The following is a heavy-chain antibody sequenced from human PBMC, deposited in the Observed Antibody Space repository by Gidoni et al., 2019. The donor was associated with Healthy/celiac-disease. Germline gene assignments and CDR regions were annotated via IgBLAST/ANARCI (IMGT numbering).Heavy chain of an antibody. Sequence: GKGLEWVAVISYDGSNKYYADSVKGRFTISRDNSKNTLYLQMNSLRAEDTAVYYCARGLYGSGSYRYYYYGMDVWGQGTTVTVSS. CDR2: ISYDGSNK. CDR3: ARGLYGSGSYRYYYYGMDV. J-gene: IGHJ6*02. D-gene: IGHD3-10*01. V-gene: IGHV3-30*04.